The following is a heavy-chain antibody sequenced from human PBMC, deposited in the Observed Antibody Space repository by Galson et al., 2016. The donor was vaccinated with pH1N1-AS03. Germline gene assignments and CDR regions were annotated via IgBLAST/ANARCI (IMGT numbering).Heavy chain of an antibody. Sequence: PALVKPTQTLTLTYSVSGVSVTSSGVGVGWFRQPPGKALEWLALVYWDETRRYSPSLKNRLTITKDSSKNQVVLTVTSVDPMDIATYFCALPNSGGNAFEIWGRGTMVTVSS. CDR3: ALPNSGGNAFEI. CDR2: VYWDETR. V-gene: IGHV2-5*02. D-gene: IGHD2/OR15-2a*01. CDR1: GVSVTSSGVG. J-gene: IGHJ3*02.